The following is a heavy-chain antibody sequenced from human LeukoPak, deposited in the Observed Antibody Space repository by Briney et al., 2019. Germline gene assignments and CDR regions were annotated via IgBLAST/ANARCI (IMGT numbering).Heavy chain of an antibody. CDR2: ISAYNGNT. CDR3: ARDGAAAGDSYYYGMDV. V-gene: IGHV1-18*01. D-gene: IGHD6-13*01. CDR1: GYTFTSYG. Sequence: GASVKVSCKASGYTFTSYGISWVRQAPGQGLEWMGWISAYNGNTNYAQKPQGRVTMTTDTSTSTAYMELRSLRSDDTAVYYCARDGAAAGDSYYYGMDVWGQGTTVTVSS. J-gene: IGHJ6*02.